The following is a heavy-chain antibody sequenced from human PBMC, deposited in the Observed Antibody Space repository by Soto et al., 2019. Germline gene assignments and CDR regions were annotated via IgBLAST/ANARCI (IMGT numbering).Heavy chain of an antibody. V-gene: IGHV4-34*01. CDR2: INHSGST. D-gene: IGHD3-10*01. J-gene: IGHJ6*02. CDR1: GGSFSGYY. Sequence: SETLSLTCAVYGGSFSGYYWSGIRQPPGKGLEWIGEINHSGSTNYNPSLKSRVTISVDTSKNQFSLKLSSVTAADTAVYYCAREAFGELLKDPHYYYYGMDVWGQGTTVT. CDR3: AREAFGELLKDPHYYYYGMDV.